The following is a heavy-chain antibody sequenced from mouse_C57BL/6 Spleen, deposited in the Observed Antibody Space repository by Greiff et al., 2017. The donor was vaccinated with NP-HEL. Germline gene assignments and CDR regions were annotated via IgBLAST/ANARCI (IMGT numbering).Heavy chain of an antibody. V-gene: IGHV1-80*01. J-gene: IGHJ4*01. CDR3: ARGALYAMDY. CDR1: GYAFSSYW. Sequence: QVQLQQSGAELVKPGASVKISCKASGYAFSSYWMNWVKQRPGQGLEWIGQIYPGDGDTNYNGKFKGKATLTADKSSSTASMQLSSLTSEDSAVYFCARGALYAMDYWGQGTSVTVSS. CDR2: IYPGDGDT.